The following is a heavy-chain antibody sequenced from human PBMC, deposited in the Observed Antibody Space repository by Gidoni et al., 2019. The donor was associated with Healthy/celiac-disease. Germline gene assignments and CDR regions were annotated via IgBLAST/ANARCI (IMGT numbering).Heavy chain of an antibody. D-gene: IGHD2-2*01. V-gene: IGHV5-51*01. CDR2: IYPGDSDT. CDR1: GYSFTSYW. Sequence: EVQLVQSGAEVKKPGESLKISCKGSGYSFTSYWIGWVRQMPGKGLEWMGIIYPGDSDTRYSPSFQGQVTISADKSISTAYLQWSSLKASDTAMYYCARHPEGYCSSTSCYAGYLFGFDPWGQGTLVTVSS. CDR3: ARHPEGYCSSTSCYAGYLFGFDP. J-gene: IGHJ5*02.